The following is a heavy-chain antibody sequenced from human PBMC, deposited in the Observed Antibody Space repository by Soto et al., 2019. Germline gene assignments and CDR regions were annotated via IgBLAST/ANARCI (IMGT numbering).Heavy chain of an antibody. CDR3: VRDPVALRNRVRVGYFTL. CDR1: GFVFTTYG. J-gene: IGHJ2*01. CDR2: IWHDGSGT. V-gene: IGHV3-33*01. D-gene: IGHD1-26*01. Sequence: QVKLVESGGGVVQPGRSLRLSCAASGFVFTTYGMHWVRQAPGKGLEWVGVIWHDGSGTYYADALKGRFTISRDNSKNTLFLQMDSLTVEDTAVYYCVRDPVALRNRVRVGYFTLGGRGTQVTVSS.